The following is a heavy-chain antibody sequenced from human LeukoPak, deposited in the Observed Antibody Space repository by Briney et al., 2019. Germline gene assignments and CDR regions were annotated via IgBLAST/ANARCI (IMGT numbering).Heavy chain of an antibody. CDR2: IKSKSAGGTR. CDR3: TTHKNYADREDHWFDP. Sequence: GVSLRLSCAASGFTVSNAWMSWVRQAPGKGLEWVGRIKSKSAGGTRDYAAPVKGRFTISRDESKNTLFLQMNSLKTEDTAVYYCTTHKNYADREDHWFDPWGQGTLVTVSS. J-gene: IGHJ5*02. V-gene: IGHV3-15*01. D-gene: IGHD3-16*01. CDR1: GFTVSNAW.